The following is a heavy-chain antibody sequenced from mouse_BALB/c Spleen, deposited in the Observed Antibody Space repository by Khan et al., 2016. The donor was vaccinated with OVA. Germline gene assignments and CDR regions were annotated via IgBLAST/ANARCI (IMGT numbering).Heavy chain of an antibody. CDR2: ISYSGST. CDR1: GYSITSDYA. J-gene: IGHJ4*01. D-gene: IGHD2-3*01. V-gene: IGHV3-2*02. CDR3: ARDGSRDNYAMDY. Sequence: VQLQESGPGLVKPSQSLSLTCTVTGYSITSDYAWNWIRQFPGNKLEWMGYISYSGSTNYNPSLKSRISITRDTSKNQFFLQLNSVTTEDTATDYCARDGSRDNYAMDYWGQGTSVTVSS.